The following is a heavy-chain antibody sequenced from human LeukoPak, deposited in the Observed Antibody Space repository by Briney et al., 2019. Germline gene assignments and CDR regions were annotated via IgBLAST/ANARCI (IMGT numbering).Heavy chain of an antibody. D-gene: IGHD2-15*01. J-gene: IGHJ4*02. CDR3: AGDSTAYCSGGSCYRAY. CDR2: ISAYNGNT. Sequence: ASVKVSCKASGYTFTSYGISWVRQAPGQGLEWMGWISAYNGNTNYAQKLQGRVTMTTDTSTSTAYMELRSLRSDDTAVYYCAGDSTAYCSGGSCYRAYWGQGTLVTVSS. V-gene: IGHV1-18*01. CDR1: GYTFTSYG.